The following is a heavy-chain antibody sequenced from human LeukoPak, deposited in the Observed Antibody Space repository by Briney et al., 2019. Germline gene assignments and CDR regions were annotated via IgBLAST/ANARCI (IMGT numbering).Heavy chain of an antibody. Sequence: GGSLRLSCAASGFTLSSYSMNWVRQAPGKGLEWVSYISSYDSSTIYYADSAKGRFTISRDNAKNSLYLQMSSLRAEDTAVYYCVRIQGIVGSYWGQGTLVTVSS. V-gene: IGHV3-48*01. CDR1: GFTLSSYS. D-gene: IGHD1-26*01. CDR3: VRIQGIVGSY. CDR2: ISSYDSSTI. J-gene: IGHJ4*02.